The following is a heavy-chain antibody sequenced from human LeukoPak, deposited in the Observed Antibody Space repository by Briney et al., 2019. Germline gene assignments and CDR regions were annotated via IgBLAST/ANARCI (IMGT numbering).Heavy chain of an antibody. CDR1: GGSISSYY. V-gene: IGHV4-59*12. J-gene: IGHJ4*02. CDR3: ARGGRRWLQSPVWYYY. D-gene: IGHD5-24*01. Sequence: SETLSLTCTVSGGSISSYYWSWIRQPPGKGLEWIGHIYYSGSTNYNPSLKSRVTISVDTSKNQFSLKLSSVTAADTAVYYCARGGRRWLQSPVWYYYWGQGTLVTVSS. CDR2: IYYSGST.